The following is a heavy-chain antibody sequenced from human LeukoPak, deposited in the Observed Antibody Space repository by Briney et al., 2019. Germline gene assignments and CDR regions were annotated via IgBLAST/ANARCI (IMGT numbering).Heavy chain of an antibody. Sequence: SVKVSCKASGGTFSSYAISWVRQAPGQGLEWMGRIIPILGIANYAQKFQGRVTITADKSTSTAYMELSSLRSEDTAVYYCARSSLRYFDWSDYWGPGTLVTVSS. J-gene: IGHJ4*02. CDR3: ARSSLRYFDWSDY. V-gene: IGHV1-69*04. CDR2: IIPILGIA. CDR1: GGTFSSYA. D-gene: IGHD3-9*01.